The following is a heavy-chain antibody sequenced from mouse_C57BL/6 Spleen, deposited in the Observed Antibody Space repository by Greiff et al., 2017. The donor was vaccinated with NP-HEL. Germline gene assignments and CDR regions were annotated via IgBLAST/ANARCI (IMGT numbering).Heavy chain of an antibody. CDR3: ARSYGYSYWYFDV. V-gene: IGHV1-19*01. J-gene: IGHJ1*03. CDR1: GYTFTDYY. D-gene: IGHD2-2*01. Sequence: VQLQQSGPVLVKPGASVKMSCKASGYTFTDYYMNWVKQSHGKSLEWIGVINPYNGGTSYNQKFKGKATLTVDKSSSTAYMELNSLTSEDSAVYYCARSYGYSYWYFDVWGTGTTVTVSS. CDR2: INPYNGGT.